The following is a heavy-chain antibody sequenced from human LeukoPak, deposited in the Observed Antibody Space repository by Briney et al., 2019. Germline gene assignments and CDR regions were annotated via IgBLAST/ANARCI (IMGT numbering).Heavy chain of an antibody. CDR2: INPNSGGT. J-gene: IGHJ4*02. D-gene: IGHD2-2*01. CDR1: GYTFTGYY. V-gene: IGHV1-2*02. Sequence: ASVKVSRKASGYTFTGYYMHWVRQALGQGLEWMGWINPNSGGTNYAQKFQGRVTMTRDTSISTAYMELSRLRSDDTAVYYCARESRRVVPAAKFDYWGQGTLVTVSS. CDR3: ARESRRVVPAAKFDY.